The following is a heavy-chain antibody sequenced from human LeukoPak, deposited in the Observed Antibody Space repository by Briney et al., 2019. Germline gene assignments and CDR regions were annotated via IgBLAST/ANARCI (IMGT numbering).Heavy chain of an antibody. CDR3: AREPYSSSWGIGAYDI. Sequence: SETLSLTCTVSGGSISSGGYYWSWIRQPPGKGLEWIGYIYHSGSTYYNPSLKSRVTISVDRSKNQFSLKLSSVTAADTAVYYCAREPYSSSWGIGAYDIWGQGTMVTVSS. J-gene: IGHJ3*02. CDR1: GGSISSGGYY. V-gene: IGHV4-30-2*01. D-gene: IGHD6-13*01. CDR2: IYHSGST.